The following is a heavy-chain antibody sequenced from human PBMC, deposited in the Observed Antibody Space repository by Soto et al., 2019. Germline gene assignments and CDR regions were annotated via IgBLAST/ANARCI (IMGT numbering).Heavy chain of an antibody. CDR3: ARDIVVVPAAILTPPYYYYGMDV. V-gene: IGHV4-31*03. Sequence: QVQLQESGPGLVKPSQTLSLTCTVSGGSISSGGYYWSWIRQHPGKGLEWIGYIYYSGSTYYNPSLKSRVTISGDTSKNQFSLKLSSVTAADTAVYYCARDIVVVPAAILTPPYYYYGMDVWGQGTTVTVSS. CDR1: GGSISSGGYY. J-gene: IGHJ6*02. CDR2: IYYSGST. D-gene: IGHD2-2*01.